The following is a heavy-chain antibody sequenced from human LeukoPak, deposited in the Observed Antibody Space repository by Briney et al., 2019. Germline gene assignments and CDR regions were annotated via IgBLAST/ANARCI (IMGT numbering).Heavy chain of an antibody. Sequence: GASVKVSCKASGYTFTSYAMNWVRQAPGQGLEWMGWINTNTGNPTFAQGFTGRFVFSLDTSVSTAYLQISSLKAEDTAVYYCARDLGHIVATIPDWYFDLWGRGTLVTVSS. CDR2: INTNTGNP. J-gene: IGHJ2*01. CDR1: GYTFTSYA. CDR3: ARDLGHIVATIPDWYFDL. V-gene: IGHV7-4-1*02. D-gene: IGHD5-12*01.